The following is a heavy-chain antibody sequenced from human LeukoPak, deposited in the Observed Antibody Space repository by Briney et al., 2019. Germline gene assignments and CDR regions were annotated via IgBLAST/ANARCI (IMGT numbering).Heavy chain of an antibody. CDR1: GFTFTNAW. V-gene: IGHV3-15*01. Sequence: RGSLRLSCAVSGFTFTNAWMSWVRQAPGKGLEWVGRIKSTADGGTPGHAAPVKDRFTISRDDSKNTLFLQMNSLKTEDTAVYYCTRARSYYGMDVWGQGTTVTVSS. J-gene: IGHJ6*02. CDR3: TRARSYYGMDV. CDR2: IKSTADGGTP.